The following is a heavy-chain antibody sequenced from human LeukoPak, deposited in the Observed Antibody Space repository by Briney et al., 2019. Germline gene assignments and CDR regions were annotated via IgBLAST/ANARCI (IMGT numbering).Heavy chain of an antibody. CDR3: ARSIGSSWYAAEYFQH. J-gene: IGHJ1*01. CDR1: GYTFTGYY. Sequence: ASVKVSCKASGYTFTGYYMHWVRQAPGQGLEWMGWINPNSGGTNYAQKFQGRVTMTRDTSISTACMELSRLRSDDTAVYYCARSIGSSWYAAEYFQHWGQGTLVTVSS. V-gene: IGHV1-2*02. D-gene: IGHD6-13*01. CDR2: INPNSGGT.